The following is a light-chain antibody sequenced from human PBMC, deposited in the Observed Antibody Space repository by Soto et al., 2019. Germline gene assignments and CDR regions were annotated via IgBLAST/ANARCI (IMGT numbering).Light chain of an antibody. CDR1: QGISNY. CDR2: AAS. J-gene: IGKJ1*01. Sequence: DIQMTQSPSSLSASVGDRVTISCRASQGISNYLAWYQQKPGKVPKLLIHAASTLQSGVPSRFSGSGSGTDFTLTISSLQPEDVATYYCQKYNSAPPWTFGQGTKV. V-gene: IGKV1-27*01. CDR3: QKYNSAPPWT.